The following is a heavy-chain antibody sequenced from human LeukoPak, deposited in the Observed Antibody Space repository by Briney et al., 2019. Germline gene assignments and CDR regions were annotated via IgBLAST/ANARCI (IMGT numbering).Heavy chain of an antibody. Sequence: GGSLRLSCAASGFIFSSYGMHWVRQAPGKGLEWVAVISYDGNNKHYADSVKGRFTISRDNSKNTLYLQMNSLRAEDTAVYYCARGTYCSGGSCSRFDPWGQGTLVTVSS. CDR2: ISYDGNNK. V-gene: IGHV3-30-3*01. J-gene: IGHJ5*02. CDR1: GFIFSSYG. CDR3: ARGTYCSGGSCSRFDP. D-gene: IGHD2-15*01.